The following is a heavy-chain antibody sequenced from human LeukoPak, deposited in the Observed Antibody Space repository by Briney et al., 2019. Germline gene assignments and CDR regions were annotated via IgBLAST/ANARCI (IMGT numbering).Heavy chain of an antibody. CDR2: FDPEDGET. CDR3: ATPTFFGVVISAFHI. CDR1: GYTLTELP. D-gene: IGHD3-3*01. V-gene: IGHV1-24*01. J-gene: IGHJ3*02. Sequence: GASVKVSCRVSGYTLTELPMHWVRQAPGKGLEWMGGFDPEDGETIYAQRFQGRVTMTEDTSTDTAYMELSSLTYEATAVYYCATPTFFGVVISAFHIWGQGTKVAVSS.